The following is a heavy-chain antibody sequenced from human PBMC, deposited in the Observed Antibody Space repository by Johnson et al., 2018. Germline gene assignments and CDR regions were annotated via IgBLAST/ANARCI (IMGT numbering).Heavy chain of an antibody. V-gene: IGHV3-23*04. D-gene: IGHD3-3*01. CDR2: ISGSGSST. CDR3: AKDALNPSDFWSATEYFQH. J-gene: IGHJ1*01. Sequence: VQLVESGGGLVQPGGSLRLSCAASGFTFTDYAMSWVRQAPGRGLEWISAISGSGSSTYYPDSVRGRFTISSDNTKNTLFLQVNSLRAEDTAVDYWAKDALNPSDFWSATEYFQHWSQGTLVTVSS. CDR1: GFTFTDYA.